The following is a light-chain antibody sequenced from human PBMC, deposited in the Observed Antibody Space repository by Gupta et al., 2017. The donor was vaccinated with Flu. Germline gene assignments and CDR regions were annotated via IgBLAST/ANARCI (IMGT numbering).Light chain of an antibody. J-gene: IGKJ1*01. CDR3: EQYSHWPRT. CDR2: GAS. V-gene: IGKV3-15*01. Sequence: EIVMTQSPATLSVSPGETATLSCRASQSIDNYLDWYQQRPGQAPRLLINGASTRANGSAARFSGTASGTEFTLSISSRQSEDFAVYYCEQYSHWPRTFGRGTXVEIK. CDR1: QSIDNY.